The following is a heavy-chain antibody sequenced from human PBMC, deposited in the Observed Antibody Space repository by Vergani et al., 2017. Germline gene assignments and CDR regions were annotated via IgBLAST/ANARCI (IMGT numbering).Heavy chain of an antibody. CDR3: AKVRIGMGAAGSSYYYDMDV. CDR1: GFTFSSYA. V-gene: IGHV3-23*01. CDR2: MSGRGGST. J-gene: IGHJ6*03. Sequence: EVQLLESGGGLVQPGGSLRLSCAASGFTFSSYAMSWVRQAPGKGLEWVSAMSGRGGSTYYADSVKGRFTISRDNSKNTLYLQMNSLRAEDTAVYYCAKVRIGMGAAGSSYYYDMDVWGKGTTVTVSS. D-gene: IGHD6-13*01.